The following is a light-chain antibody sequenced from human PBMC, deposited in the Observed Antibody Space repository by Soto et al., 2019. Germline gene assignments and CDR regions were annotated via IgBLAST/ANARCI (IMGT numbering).Light chain of an antibody. CDR1: HSVSTY. Sequence: TVLTQSPTTLSLSPGPGSTLPCRASHSVSTYLAWYQQKHGQAPRLLIYGASTRATGIPARFSGSGYGTDFNLTISSLETEDFAVYYCHQRKSWPRTFGQGTKVDIK. CDR2: GAS. CDR3: HQRKSWPRT. V-gene: IGKV3-11*01. J-gene: IGKJ1*01.